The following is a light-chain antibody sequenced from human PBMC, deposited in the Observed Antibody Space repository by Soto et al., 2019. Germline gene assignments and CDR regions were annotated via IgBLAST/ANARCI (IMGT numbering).Light chain of an antibody. CDR2: ECS. CDR3: CSYAGSSTYVV. Sequence: ALTQPASVSGSPGQSITISCTGTCSDVGSYNLVSWYQQHPGKAPKLMIYECSKRPSGVSNRFSGSKSGNTASLTISGLQAEDEAAYYCCSYAGSSTYVVFGGGTKVTVL. J-gene: IGLJ2*01. V-gene: IGLV2-23*01. CDR1: CSDVGSYNL.